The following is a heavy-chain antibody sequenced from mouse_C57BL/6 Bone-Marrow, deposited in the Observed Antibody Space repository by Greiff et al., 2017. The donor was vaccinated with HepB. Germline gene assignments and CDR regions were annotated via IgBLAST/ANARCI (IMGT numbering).Heavy chain of an antibody. V-gene: IGHV1-85*01. D-gene: IGHD4-1*01. CDR1: GYTFTSYD. CDR2: IYPSDGST. CDR3: ARGTGTTDDFDY. Sequence: VQVVESGPELVKPGASVKLSCKASGYTFTSYDINWVKQRPGQGLEWIGWIYPSDGSTKYNEKFKGKATLTVDTSSSTAYMELHSLTSEDSAVYYCARGTGTTDDFDYWGQGTTLTVSS. J-gene: IGHJ2*01.